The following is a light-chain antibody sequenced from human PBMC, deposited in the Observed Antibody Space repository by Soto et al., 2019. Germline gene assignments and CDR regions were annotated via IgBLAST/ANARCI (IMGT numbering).Light chain of an antibody. Sequence: QSALTQPASVSGSPGQSITISCTGTGSALVNYNLVSWYQQPPGQAPRLVIYEVSNRPSGVSNRFSGSKSGNTASLTISGLQAEDEADYYCSSYTSSSTYVFGTGTKLTVL. J-gene: IGLJ1*01. V-gene: IGLV2-14*02. CDR2: EVS. CDR3: SSYTSSSTYV. CDR1: GSALVNYNL.